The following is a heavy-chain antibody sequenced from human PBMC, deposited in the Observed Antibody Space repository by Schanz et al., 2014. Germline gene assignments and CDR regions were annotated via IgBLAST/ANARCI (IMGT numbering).Heavy chain of an antibody. V-gene: IGHV3-48*02. Sequence: EVQLLESGGGLVQPGGSLRLSCAASGFIFSTFGMQWVRQAPGKGLEWISYIKISGDVFYTDSVKGRFTISRDNAKSSLYLQMSSLRDEDTAIYYCVRDYWGFDNWGQGTLVTVSS. CDR1: GFIFSTFG. D-gene: IGHD3-16*01. J-gene: IGHJ4*02. CDR2: IKISGDV. CDR3: VRDYWGFDN.